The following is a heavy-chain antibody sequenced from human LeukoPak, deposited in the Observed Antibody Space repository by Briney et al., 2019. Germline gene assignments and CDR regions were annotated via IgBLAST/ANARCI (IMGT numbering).Heavy chain of an antibody. CDR1: GFTFGNYA. CDR3: AKDLTSTGWYSLEY. Sequence: GGSLRLSCAASGFTFGNYAMSWVRQAPGKGLEWVSGITGDTYYADSAKGRFTISRDNAKNTVYLQMNSLRGEDTALYYCAKDLTSTGWYSLEYWGQGTLVTVSS. J-gene: IGHJ4*02. V-gene: IGHV3-23*01. D-gene: IGHD6-19*01. CDR2: ITGDT.